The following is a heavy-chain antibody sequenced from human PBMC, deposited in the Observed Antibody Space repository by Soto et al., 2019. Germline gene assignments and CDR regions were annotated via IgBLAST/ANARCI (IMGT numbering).Heavy chain of an antibody. D-gene: IGHD3-3*01. CDR1: GGTFSSYA. Sequence: QVQLVQSGAEVKKPGSSVKISCKASGGTFSSYAISWVRQAPGQGLVWMGGIIPIFGTANYAQKFQGRVTITADKSTSTDYMELSSLGSEDTAVYYCARDQGDTIVGVVIPGGDYYYGMDVCGQGTTVTVSS. CDR2: IIPIFGTA. J-gene: IGHJ6*02. V-gene: IGHV1-69*06. CDR3: ARDQGDTIVGVVIPGGDYYYGMDV.